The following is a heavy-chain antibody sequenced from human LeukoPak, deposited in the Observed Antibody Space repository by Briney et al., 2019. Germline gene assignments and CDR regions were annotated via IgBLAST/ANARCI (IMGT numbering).Heavy chain of an antibody. CDR2: KYTSGSN. CDR1: GGSMSSFY. D-gene: IGHD3-22*01. J-gene: IGHJ6*03. Sequence: SETLSLTCTVPGGSMSSFYWRWLREPAGKGLEWIGSKYTSGSNHYNPPLKSRHTMCGDMYKTQCSLKLSSVTAADTAVYCCARGTRLLLYYDYYMDVWGKGTTVTVSS. CDR3: ARGTRLLLYYDYYMDV. V-gene: IGHV4-4*07.